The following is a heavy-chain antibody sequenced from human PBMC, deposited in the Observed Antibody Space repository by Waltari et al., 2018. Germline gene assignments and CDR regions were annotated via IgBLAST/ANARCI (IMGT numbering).Heavy chain of an antibody. Sequence: QVHLQESGSGLVKPSETLSLTCTVSGGSITSDYWSWIRPSPGKGLEWIGYIYDSGNTNYNPSLKSRVTISVDTSKNQFSLKLASVTAADTAVYYCARGGGDYPRNWFDPWGQGTLVTVSS. V-gene: IGHV4-59*01. J-gene: IGHJ5*02. D-gene: IGHD4-17*01. CDR2: IYDSGNT. CDR3: ARGGGDYPRNWFDP. CDR1: GGSITSDY.